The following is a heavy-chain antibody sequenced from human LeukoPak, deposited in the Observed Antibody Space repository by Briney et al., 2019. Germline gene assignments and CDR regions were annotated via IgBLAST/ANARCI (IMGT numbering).Heavy chain of an antibody. CDR2: IYNSGRT. V-gene: IGHV4-31*03. J-gene: IGHJ5*02. Sequence: KPSETLSLTCTVSGGSLSTADYYWTWIRRHPGKGLEWIGYIYNSGRTNYNPSLQSRVSMSIDSSKNQFSLMLSSVTAADTALYYCARGSSSWVSNNWFEPWGQGSVVIVSS. CDR1: GGSLSTADYY. D-gene: IGHD6-6*01. CDR3: ARGSSSWVSNNWFEP.